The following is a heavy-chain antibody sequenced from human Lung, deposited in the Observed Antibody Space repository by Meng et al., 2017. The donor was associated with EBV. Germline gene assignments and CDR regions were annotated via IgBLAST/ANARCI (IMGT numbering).Heavy chain of an antibody. J-gene: IGHJ5*02. Sequence: GELVSSGAEGKKPGASVRVSCKASGYTFNTYYMHWVRQAPGQGLEWMGVINPSGGSSIYAQRFQGRVTMTSDTSTTTVYMDLSSLRSEDTAVYYCARVSKGGSYRFDPWGQGTLVTISS. D-gene: IGHD1-26*01. V-gene: IGHV1-46*02. CDR1: GYTFNTYY. CDR2: INPSGGSS. CDR3: ARVSKGGSYRFDP.